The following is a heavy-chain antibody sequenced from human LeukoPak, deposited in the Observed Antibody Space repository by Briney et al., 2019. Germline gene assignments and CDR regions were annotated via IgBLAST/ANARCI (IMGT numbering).Heavy chain of an antibody. Sequence: PSETLSLTCTVSGGSISSSSYYWGWIRQPPGKGLEWIGRIYTSGSTNYNPSLKSRVTMSVDTSKNQFSLKLSSVTAADTAVYYCAREEDIVFYGYYYYYMDVWGKGTTVTVSS. CDR1: GGSISSSSYY. V-gene: IGHV4-39*07. J-gene: IGHJ6*03. CDR2: IYTSGST. CDR3: AREEDIVFYGYYYYYMDV. D-gene: IGHD2-15*01.